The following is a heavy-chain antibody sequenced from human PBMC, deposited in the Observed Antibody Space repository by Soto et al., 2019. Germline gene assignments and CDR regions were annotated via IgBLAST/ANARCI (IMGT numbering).Heavy chain of an antibody. Sequence: EVQLVESGGGLVKPGGSLRLSCAASGFTFSSYSMNWVRQAPGKGLEWVSSISSSSSYIYYADSVKGRFTISRDNAKNSLYLQMNGLRAEDTAVYYCARDGYSSSSYYYYYYGMDVWGQGTTVTVSS. CDR2: ISSSSSYI. CDR3: ARDGYSSSSYYYYYYGMDV. D-gene: IGHD6-6*01. V-gene: IGHV3-21*01. J-gene: IGHJ6*02. CDR1: GFTFSSYS.